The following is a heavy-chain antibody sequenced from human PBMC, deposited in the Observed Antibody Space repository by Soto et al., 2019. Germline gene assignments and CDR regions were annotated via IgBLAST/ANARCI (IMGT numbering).Heavy chain of an antibody. V-gene: IGHV3-48*02. J-gene: IGHJ4*02. Sequence: PGGSLRLSCAASGFTFSGYSMNWVRQAPGKGLEWVSYINSGYNVYYADSVKGRFTISRDNAKNSLYLQMNSLREGDTAVYYCTRAPQALDFWGQGSLVTVSS. CDR1: GFTFSGYS. CDR3: TRAPQALDF. CDR2: INSGYNV.